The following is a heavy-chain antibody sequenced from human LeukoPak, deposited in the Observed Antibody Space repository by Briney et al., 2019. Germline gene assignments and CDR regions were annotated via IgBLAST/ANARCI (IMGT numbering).Heavy chain of an antibody. CDR1: GYTFTSCD. CDR3: ARVGGHSRSWYWGYYYYYMDV. V-gene: IGHV1-8*03. J-gene: IGHJ6*03. CDR2: MNPNSGNT. D-gene: IGHD6-13*01. Sequence: ASVEVCCKASGYTFTSCDINWVGQATGQGLEWMGWMNPNSGNTGYAEKFQGRVTITRNTSISTAYMELSSLRSEDRAGYYCARVGGHSRSWYWGYYYYYMDVWGKGTTVTVSS.